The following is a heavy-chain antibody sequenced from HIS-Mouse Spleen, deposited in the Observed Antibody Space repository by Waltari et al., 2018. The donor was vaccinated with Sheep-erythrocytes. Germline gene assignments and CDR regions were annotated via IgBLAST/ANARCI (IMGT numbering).Heavy chain of an antibody. J-gene: IGHJ4*02. D-gene: IGHD1-26*01. CDR3: ARVASGATFDY. V-gene: IGHV3-21*01. CDR2: SSSSSSYI. CDR1: GFTFSSYS. Sequence: EVQLVESGGGLVKPGGSLRLSCAASGFTFSSYSMNWVRQAPGKGLRWVSYSSSSSSYIDYADAVKGRFTISRDNAKNSLYLQMNSLRAEDTAVYYCARVASGATFDYWGQGTLVTVSS.